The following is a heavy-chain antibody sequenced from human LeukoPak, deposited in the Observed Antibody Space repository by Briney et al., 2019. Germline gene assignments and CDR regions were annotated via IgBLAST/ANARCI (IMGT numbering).Heavy chain of an antibody. CDR2: ISAYNGNT. CDR3: ARGMGVLVPAATWFDP. Sequence: ASVKVSCKASGYTFTGYYMHWVRQAPGQGLEWMGWISAYNGNTNYAQKLQGRVTMTRDTSISTAYMDLSRLRSDDTAVYYCARGMGVLVPAATWFDPWGQGTLVTVSS. V-gene: IGHV1-2*02. D-gene: IGHD2-2*01. CDR1: GYTFTGYY. J-gene: IGHJ5*02.